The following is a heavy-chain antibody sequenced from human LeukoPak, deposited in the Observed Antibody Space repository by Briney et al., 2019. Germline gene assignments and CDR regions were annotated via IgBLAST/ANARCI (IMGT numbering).Heavy chain of an antibody. CDR1: GYTFTGYY. CDR2: INPNSGGT. CDR3: ASRYYYDSSGYYLDGY. J-gene: IGHJ4*02. D-gene: IGHD3-22*01. Sequence: ASVKVSCKASGYTFTGYYMHWVRQAPGQGLEWMGRINPNSGGTNYAQKFQGRVTMTRDTSISTAYMELSRLRSDDTAVYYCASRYYYDSSGYYLDGYWGQGTLVTVSS. V-gene: IGHV1-2*06.